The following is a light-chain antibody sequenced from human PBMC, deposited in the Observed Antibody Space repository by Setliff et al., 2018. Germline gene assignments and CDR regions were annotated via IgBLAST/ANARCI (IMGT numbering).Light chain of an antibody. V-gene: IGLV1-44*01. Sequence: QSALAQPPSASGTPGQRVTISCSGSSSNIGRYTVNWYQQLPGTAPKLLIYTNSQRPSGVPDRFSGSKSGTSASLAISGLQSGDEADYYCAVWDDNLNGPVFGGGTKVTVL. CDR3: AVWDDNLNGPV. CDR1: SSNIGRYT. CDR2: TNS. J-gene: IGLJ2*01.